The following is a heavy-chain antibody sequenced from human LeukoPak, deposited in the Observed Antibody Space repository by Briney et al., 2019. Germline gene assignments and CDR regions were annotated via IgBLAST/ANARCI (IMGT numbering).Heavy chain of an antibody. CDR2: IYSGGST. CDR1: GFTVSSNY. D-gene: IGHD5-18*01. Sequence: PGGSLRLSCAASGFTVSSNYMSWVRQAPGKGLEWVSVIYSGGSTYYADSVKGRFTISRDNSKNTLYLQMNSLRAEDTAVYYCARERYSYGSCFDYWGQGTLVTVSS. J-gene: IGHJ4*02. V-gene: IGHV3-53*01. CDR3: ARERYSYGSCFDY.